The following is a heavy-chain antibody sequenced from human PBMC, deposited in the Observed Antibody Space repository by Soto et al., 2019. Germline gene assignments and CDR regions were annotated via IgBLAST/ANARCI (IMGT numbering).Heavy chain of an antibody. V-gene: IGHV4-30-2*02. J-gene: IGHJ5*02. Sequence: PSETLSLTCAVSGGSISSGGYSWSWIRQPPGKGLEWIGYIYHSGSTYYNPSLKSRVTISVDTSKNQFSLKLSSVTAADTAVYYWARSDGRSCGQGTLVTVSS. CDR1: GGSISSGGYS. CDR3: ARSDGRS. CDR2: IYHSGST.